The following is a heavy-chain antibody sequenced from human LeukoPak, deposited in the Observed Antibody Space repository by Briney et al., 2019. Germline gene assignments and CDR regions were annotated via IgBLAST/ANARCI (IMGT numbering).Heavy chain of an antibody. V-gene: IGHV3-23*01. J-gene: IGHJ4*02. D-gene: IGHD3-3*01. CDR3: AKGGYYDFWSGYYGDKFDY. CDR2: ISGSGGST. Sequence: GGSLRLSCAASGFTFGSYAMSWVRQAPGKGLEWVSAISGSGGSTYYADSVKGRFTISRDNSKNTLYLQMNSLRAEDTAVYYCAKGGYYDFWSGYYGDKFDYWGQGTLVTVSS. CDR1: GFTFGSYA.